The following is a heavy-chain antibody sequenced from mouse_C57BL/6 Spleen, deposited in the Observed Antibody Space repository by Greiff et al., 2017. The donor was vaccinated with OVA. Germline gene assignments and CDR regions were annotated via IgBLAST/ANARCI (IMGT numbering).Heavy chain of an antibody. D-gene: IGHD2-1*01. Sequence: QVQLKESGAELARPGASVKMSCKASGYTFTSYTMHWVKQRPGQGLEWIGYINPSSGYTKYNQKFKDKATLTADKSSSTAYMQLSSLTSEDSAVYYCARSDGNYEGFAYWGQGTLVTVSA. CDR1: GYTFTSYT. CDR2: INPSSGYT. CDR3: ARSDGNYEGFAY. J-gene: IGHJ3*01. V-gene: IGHV1-4*01.